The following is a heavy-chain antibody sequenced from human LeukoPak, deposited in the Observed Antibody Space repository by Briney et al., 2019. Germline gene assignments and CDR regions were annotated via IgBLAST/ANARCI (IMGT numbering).Heavy chain of an antibody. CDR2: IYISGST. D-gene: IGHD3-3*01. Sequence: PSETLSLTCTVSGGSISSYYWSWIRQPAGKGLEWIGRIYISGSTNYNPSLKSRVTMSVDTSKNQFSLKLRSVTAADTAVYYCARDPAPYDFWGGSPPRAFDIWGQGTMVTVSS. CDR3: ARDPAPYDFWGGSPPRAFDI. CDR1: GGSISSYY. V-gene: IGHV4-4*07. J-gene: IGHJ3*02.